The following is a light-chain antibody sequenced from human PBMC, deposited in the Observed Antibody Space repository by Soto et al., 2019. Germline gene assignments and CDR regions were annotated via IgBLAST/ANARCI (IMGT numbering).Light chain of an antibody. CDR2: DVT. CDR1: SSDVGGYSY. J-gene: IGLJ2*01. CDR3: SSYAGSYTVV. V-gene: IGLV2-11*01. Sequence: QSALTQPRSVSGSPGQSVTISCTGTSSDVGGYSYVSWYQQHPGKAPKLMIYDVTKRPSGVPDRFSGSKSGNTASLTISGLQTEDEDDYYCSSYAGSYTVVFGGGTKVTVL.